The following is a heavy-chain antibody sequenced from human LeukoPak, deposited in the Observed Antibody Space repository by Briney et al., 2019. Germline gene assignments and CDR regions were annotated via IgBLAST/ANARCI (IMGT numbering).Heavy chain of an antibody. D-gene: IGHD1-1*01. CDR1: GFTFDDYA. CDR3: AKGGSWSDVAY. V-gene: IGHV3-9*01. J-gene: IGHJ4*02. Sequence: PGGSLRLSCAASGFTFDDYAMHWVRQAPGKGLEWVSGIDSNSGGIDYADSVKGRFTISRDNAKNSLYLQMNSLRAEDTALYYCAKGGSWSDVAYWGQGTLVTVSS. CDR2: IDSNSGGI.